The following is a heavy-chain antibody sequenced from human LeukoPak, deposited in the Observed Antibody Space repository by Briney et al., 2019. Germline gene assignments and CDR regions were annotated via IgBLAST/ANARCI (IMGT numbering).Heavy chain of an antibody. V-gene: IGHV3-9*01. D-gene: IGHD3-10*01. CDR1: GFTFDDYS. CDR3: AKVRLPSRFGDVGLDS. J-gene: IGHJ4*02. Sequence: GGSLRLSCAASGFTFDDYSMHWVRQPPGKGLEWVSGIFWNSDTIAYAGSVKGRFTISRDNAKNSLYLQMNSLRAEDTALYYCAKVRLPSRFGDVGLDSWGQGTLVTVSS. CDR2: IFWNSDTI.